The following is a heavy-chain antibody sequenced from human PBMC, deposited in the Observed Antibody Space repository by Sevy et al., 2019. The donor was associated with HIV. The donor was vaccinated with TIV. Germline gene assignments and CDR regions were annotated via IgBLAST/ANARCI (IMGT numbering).Heavy chain of an antibody. J-gene: IGHJ4*02. D-gene: IGHD3-10*01. V-gene: IGHV4-39*01. Sequence: SETLSLTCTVSGGTISSSSYRWGWIRQPPGKGLEWVGSIYHTGAADDNPSLKRRVTMSVDTSKNQFSLQVGSVTAAYTAVYYCATWYGNNFDYWGQGALVTVSS. CDR3: ATWYGNNFDY. CDR1: GGTISSSSYR. CDR2: IYHTGAA.